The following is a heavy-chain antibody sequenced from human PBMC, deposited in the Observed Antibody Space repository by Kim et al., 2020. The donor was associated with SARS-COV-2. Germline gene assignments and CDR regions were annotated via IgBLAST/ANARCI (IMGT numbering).Heavy chain of an antibody. CDR1: GFTFSTYA. D-gene: IGHD1-1*01. V-gene: IGHV3-30-3*01. Sequence: GGSLRLSCAASGFTFSTYAMHWVRQAPGKGLECVALISHDSSRKYYADSVKGRFTISRDNSKNTLYLQMDSLRAEDTAVYYCARDEPGGIDYWGQGTLVT. CDR3: ARDEPGGIDY. J-gene: IGHJ4*02. CDR2: ISHDSSRK.